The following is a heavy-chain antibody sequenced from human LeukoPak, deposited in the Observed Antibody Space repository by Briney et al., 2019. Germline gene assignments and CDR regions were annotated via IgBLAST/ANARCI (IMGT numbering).Heavy chain of an antibody. V-gene: IGHV4-34*01. CDR3: ASLYSGNYP. J-gene: IGHJ5*02. CDR2: NKHSGST. Sequence: SETLSLTCAVYGGSFSGYYWSWIRQPPGKGLEWTGENKHSGSTNYNPSLKTRVTISVDTSKNQSSLKLSSVTAADTAVYDWASLYSGNYPWGQGTLVTVSS. D-gene: IGHD1-26*01. CDR1: GGSFSGYY.